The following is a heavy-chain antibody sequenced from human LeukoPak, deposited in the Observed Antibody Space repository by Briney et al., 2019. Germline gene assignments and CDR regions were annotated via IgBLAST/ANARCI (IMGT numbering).Heavy chain of an antibody. CDR3: AKRLKRNYYYHYAMDV. D-gene: IGHD3-22*01. Sequence: GGSLRLSCAASGFTFKTHAMSWVRQAPGKGLEWVSRIDDSGVIRSYADSVKGRFTISRDNSKMTLTLPMNSLRAEDTAVYYCAKRLKRNYYYHYAMDVWGQGTTVTVSS. CDR2: IDDSGVIR. J-gene: IGHJ6*02. V-gene: IGHV3-23*01. CDR1: GFTFKTHA.